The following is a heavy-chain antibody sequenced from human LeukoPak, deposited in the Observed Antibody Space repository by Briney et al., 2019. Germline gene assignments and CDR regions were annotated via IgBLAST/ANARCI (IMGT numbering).Heavy chain of an antibody. V-gene: IGHV3-48*01. CDR3: ARDLAKGTFDY. Sequence: PGGSLRLSCAASGFTFSSYSMNWVRQAPGKGLEWVSYISSSSSTIYYADSVKGRFTISRDNAKNSLYLQMNSLRAEDTAVYYCARDLAKGTFDYWGQGTLVTVSS. CDR1: GFTFSSYS. J-gene: IGHJ4*02. D-gene: IGHD5-12*01. CDR2: ISSSSSTI.